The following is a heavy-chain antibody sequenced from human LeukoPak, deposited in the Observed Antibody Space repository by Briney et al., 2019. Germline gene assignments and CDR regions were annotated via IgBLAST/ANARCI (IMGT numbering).Heavy chain of an antibody. CDR2: INSDGSDI. CDR1: GFTFSRYW. Sequence: GGSLRLSCAASGFTFSRYWMHWVRQAPGKGLVWVSRINSDGSDITYADSVKGRFTISRDNSKDTLYLQMNSLKIEDTATYYCARVRRYSQYESSGYYADSWGQGTLVTVSS. V-gene: IGHV3-74*01. J-gene: IGHJ5*01. CDR3: ARVRRYSQYESSGYYADS. D-gene: IGHD3-22*01.